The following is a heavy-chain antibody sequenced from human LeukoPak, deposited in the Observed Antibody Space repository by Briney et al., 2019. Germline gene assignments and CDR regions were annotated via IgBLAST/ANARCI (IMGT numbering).Heavy chain of an antibody. CDR3: ASLYYGSGSFDH. J-gene: IGHJ4*02. Sequence: PSETLSLTCTVSGGSISSYYWSWIRQPPGKGLEWIGYIYYSGSTNYNPSLKSRVTISVDTSKNQFSLKLTSVTAADTAVYYCASLYYGSGSFDHWGQGTLVTVSS. CDR2: IYYSGST. V-gene: IGHV4-59*01. D-gene: IGHD3-10*01. CDR1: GGSISSYY.